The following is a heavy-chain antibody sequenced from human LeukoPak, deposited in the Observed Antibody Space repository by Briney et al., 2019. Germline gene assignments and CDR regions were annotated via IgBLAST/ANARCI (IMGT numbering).Heavy chain of an antibody. J-gene: IGHJ5*02. CDR1: GGSISSYY. CDR2: IYYSGST. D-gene: IGHD3-16*01. Sequence: SETLSLTCTVSGGSISSYYWSWIRQPPGKGLEWIGYIYYSGSTNYNPSLKSRVTISVDTPKNQFSLKLSSVTAADTAVYYCARFYDYVWGSSPFDPWGQGTLVTVSS. V-gene: IGHV4-59*01. CDR3: ARFYDYVWGSSPFDP.